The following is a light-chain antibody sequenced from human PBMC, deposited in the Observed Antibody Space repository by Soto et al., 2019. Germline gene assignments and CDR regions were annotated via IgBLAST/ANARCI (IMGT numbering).Light chain of an antibody. J-gene: IGLJ1*01. Sequence: SALTQPASVSWSPGQSIAISCPGTSSYIGGHNSVSWYQQHPGKAPKLMIYNVSNRPSGVSNRFSGSKSGNTASLTISGLLAEDEADYYCTSFTSASTYVFGAGTKVTVL. CDR2: NVS. CDR3: TSFTSASTYV. V-gene: IGLV2-14*01. CDR1: SSYIGGHNS.